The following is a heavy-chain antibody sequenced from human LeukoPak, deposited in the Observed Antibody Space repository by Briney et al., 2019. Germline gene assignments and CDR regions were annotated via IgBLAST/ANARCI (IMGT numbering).Heavy chain of an antibody. Sequence: ASVKVSCKASGYTFTGYHMHWVRQAPGQGLEWMGWINPNSGGTNYAQKFQGRVTMTRDTSISTAYMELSRLRSDDTAVYYCARDYGDYPGGDYWGQGTLVTVSS. CDR3: ARDYGDYPGGDY. D-gene: IGHD4-17*01. V-gene: IGHV1-2*02. J-gene: IGHJ4*02. CDR2: INPNSGGT. CDR1: GYTFTGYH.